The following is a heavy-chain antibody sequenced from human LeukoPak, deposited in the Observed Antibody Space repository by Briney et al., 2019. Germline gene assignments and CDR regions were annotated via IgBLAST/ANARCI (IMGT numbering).Heavy chain of an antibody. Sequence: SETLSLTCAVYGGSFSGYYWSWIRQPPGKGLEWIGEINHSGSTNYNPFLKSRVTISVDTSKNQFSLKLSSVTAADTAVYYCARGRPLSGNYYGSGSYYNDDFDYWGQGTLVTVSS. D-gene: IGHD3-10*01. CDR1: GGSFSGYY. CDR3: ARGRPLSGNYYGSGSYYNDDFDY. CDR2: INHSGST. V-gene: IGHV4-34*01. J-gene: IGHJ4*02.